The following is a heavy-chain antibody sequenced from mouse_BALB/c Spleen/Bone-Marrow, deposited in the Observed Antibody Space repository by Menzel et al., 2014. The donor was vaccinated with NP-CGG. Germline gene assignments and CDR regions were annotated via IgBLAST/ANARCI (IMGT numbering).Heavy chain of an antibody. CDR2: IDPANGNT. CDR1: GFNIKDTY. CDR3: ARPIFL. J-gene: IGHJ4*01. V-gene: IGHV14-3*02. Sequence: VQLQQSGAELVKPGASVQLSCTASGFNIKDTYMHRVKQRPEQGLEWIGRIDPANGNTTYDTKFQGKATIPADTSSNTAYLQLSSLTSEDTAVYCGARPIFLWGQGTSVT.